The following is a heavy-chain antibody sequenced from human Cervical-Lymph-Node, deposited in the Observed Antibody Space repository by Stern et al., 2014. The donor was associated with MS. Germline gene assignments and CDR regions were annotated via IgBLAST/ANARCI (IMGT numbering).Heavy chain of an antibody. CDR2: INSDGVST. J-gene: IGHJ6*02. CDR3: VWPYDDYVWGTPYGMDV. CDR1: GFTFSSYW. V-gene: IGHV3-74*02. D-gene: IGHD3-16*01. Sequence: EVQLVESGGGLVQPGGSLRLSCAASGFTFSSYWMHWVRPAPGKGLVWVSRINSDGVSTTYADSVKGRFTISRDNAKNTLYLQMNSLRAEDTAVYYCVWPYDDYVWGTPYGMDVWGQGTTVTVSS.